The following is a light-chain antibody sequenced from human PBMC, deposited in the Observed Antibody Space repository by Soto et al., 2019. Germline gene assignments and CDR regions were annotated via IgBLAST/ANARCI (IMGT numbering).Light chain of an antibody. CDR2: SNN. Sequence: QSVLTQPPSASGTPGQRVTISCSGSSSNIGSNSVNWYQQLPGTAPKLLIYSNNHRPSGVPDRFSRSKSGTSASLAISGLQSEDEADYYCAAWDDSLNGWVFGGGTTLTVL. V-gene: IGLV1-44*01. CDR3: AAWDDSLNGWV. CDR1: SSNIGSNS. J-gene: IGLJ3*02.